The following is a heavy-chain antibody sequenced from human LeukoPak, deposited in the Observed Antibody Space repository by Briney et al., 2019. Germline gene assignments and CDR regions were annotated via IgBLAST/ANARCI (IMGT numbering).Heavy chain of an antibody. CDR3: ARGGIQVSGTDDFDY. D-gene: IGHD6-19*01. CDR2: IGIRGDT. Sequence: PGGSLRLSCAASGFTFIDYDMHWVRQVIGKGLEWVSAIGIRGDTHYSGSVKGRFTISRENAESSLYLQMNSLRAEDTAVYYCARGGIQVSGTDDFDYWGQEPWSPSP. CDR1: GFTFIDYD. J-gene: IGHJ4*01. V-gene: IGHV3-13*01.